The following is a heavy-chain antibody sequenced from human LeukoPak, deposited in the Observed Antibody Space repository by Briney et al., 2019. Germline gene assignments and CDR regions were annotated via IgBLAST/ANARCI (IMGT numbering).Heavy chain of an antibody. Sequence: GASVKVSCKASGGTFSSYAVSWVRLTPGQGLEWLGGIIPVFGTTTYAQKFQAKVTMTADKSTNTAYLEISSLTSNDTALYYCAREVGTFDYWGQGALVTVSS. CDR1: GGTFSSYA. V-gene: IGHV1-69*06. CDR2: IIPVFGTT. D-gene: IGHD1-26*01. J-gene: IGHJ4*02. CDR3: AREVGTFDY.